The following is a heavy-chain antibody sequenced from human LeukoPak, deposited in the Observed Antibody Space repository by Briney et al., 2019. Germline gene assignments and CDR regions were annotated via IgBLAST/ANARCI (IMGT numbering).Heavy chain of an antibody. CDR3: ARHRGYCSSTSCSYNWFDP. CDR1: GGSMSNYY. V-gene: IGHV4-59*08. D-gene: IGHD2-2*03. J-gene: IGHJ5*02. CDR2: IYYSGST. Sequence: SETLSLTCTVSGGSMSNYYWNWIRQPPGKGLEWIGYIYYSGSTKYNPSLKSRVTMSVDTSKNRFSLKLSSVTAADTAVYYCARHRGYCSSTSCSYNWFDPWGQGTLVTVSS.